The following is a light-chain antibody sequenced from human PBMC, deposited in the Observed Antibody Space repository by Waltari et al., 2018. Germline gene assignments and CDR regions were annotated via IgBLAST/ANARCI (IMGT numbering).Light chain of an antibody. J-gene: IGKJ1*01. V-gene: IGKV3D-15*01. CDR1: QSISDS. Sequence: EIVMTQSPATLSVSPGERATLSCTASQSISDSLGWYQQRPGQAPRLLIYGASTRATGIPARFSGSGSGTEFTLTISSLQSEDCAVYYCHQYKIWPEAFGQGTKVEIK. CDR3: HQYKIWPEA. CDR2: GAS.